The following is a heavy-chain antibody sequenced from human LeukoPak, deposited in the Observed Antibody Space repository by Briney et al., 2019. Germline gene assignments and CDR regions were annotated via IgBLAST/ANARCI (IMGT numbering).Heavy chain of an antibody. J-gene: IGHJ4*02. CDR1: GFSFSDYW. Sequence: GGSLRLSCAASGFSFSDYWMSWVRQAPGKGLEWVANIKKDGSEKYYVDSVKGRFTISRDNAKNSLYLQMNSLRAEDTAVYYCARGVIQLWFHYFDYWGQGTLVTVSS. D-gene: IGHD5-18*01. CDR3: ARGVIQLWFHYFDY. CDR2: IKKDGSEK. V-gene: IGHV3-7*01.